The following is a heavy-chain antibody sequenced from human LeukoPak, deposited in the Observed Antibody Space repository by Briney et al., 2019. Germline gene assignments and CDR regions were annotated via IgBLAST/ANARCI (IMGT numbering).Heavy chain of an antibody. CDR2: IYYSGST. Sequence: SETLSLTCTVSGGSISSYYWSWIRQPPGKGLEWIGYIYYSGSTNYNPSLKSRVTISVDTSKNQFSLKLSSVTAADTAVYYCARETGITIFGVVPLYYYYMDVWGKGTTVTVSS. V-gene: IGHV4-59*12. D-gene: IGHD3-3*01. CDR3: ARETGITIFGVVPLYYYYMDV. CDR1: GGSISSYY. J-gene: IGHJ6*03.